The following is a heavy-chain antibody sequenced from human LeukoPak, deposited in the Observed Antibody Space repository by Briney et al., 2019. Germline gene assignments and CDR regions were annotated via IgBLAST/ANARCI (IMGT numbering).Heavy chain of an antibody. V-gene: IGHV1-69*06. CDR1: GGTFSSYA. CDR3: ARGPHYYDSSLSVFDY. Sequence: ASVKVSCKASGGTFSSYAISWVRQAPGQGLEWMGGIIPIFGTANYAQKFQGRVTITADKSTSTAYMELRSLRCEDTAVYYCARGPHYYDSSLSVFDYWGQGTLVTVSS. D-gene: IGHD3-22*01. J-gene: IGHJ4*02. CDR2: IIPIFGTA.